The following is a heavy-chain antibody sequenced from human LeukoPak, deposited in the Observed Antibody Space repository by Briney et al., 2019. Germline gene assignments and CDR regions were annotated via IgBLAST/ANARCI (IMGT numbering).Heavy chain of an antibody. D-gene: IGHD3-16*02. V-gene: IGHV3-21*01. Sequence: GGSLRLSCAASGFTFSSYSMNWVRQAPGKGLEWVSSISSSSSYIYYADSVKGRFTISRDNAKNSLYLQMNSLRAEDTAVYYCAPIYDYVWGSYRPAYWGQGTLVTVSS. CDR3: APIYDYVWGSYRPAY. CDR2: ISSSSSYI. J-gene: IGHJ4*02. CDR1: GFTFSSYS.